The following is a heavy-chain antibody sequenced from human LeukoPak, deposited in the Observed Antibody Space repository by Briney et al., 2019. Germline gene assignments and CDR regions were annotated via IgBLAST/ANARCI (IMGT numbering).Heavy chain of an antibody. CDR2: IYPGDSDT. D-gene: IGHD2-15*01. CDR1: GYSFISYW. Sequence: GESLKISCEASGYSFISYWIGWVRQMPGKGLEWMGIIYPGDSDTRYSPSFQGQVTISADKSISTAYLQWSSLKASDTAMYYCARPYCSGGSCYGGYFDYWGQGTLVTVSS. CDR3: ARPYCSGGSCYGGYFDY. V-gene: IGHV5-51*01. J-gene: IGHJ4*02.